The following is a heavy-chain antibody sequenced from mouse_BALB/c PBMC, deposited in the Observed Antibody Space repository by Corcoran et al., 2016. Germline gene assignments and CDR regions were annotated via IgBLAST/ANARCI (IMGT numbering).Heavy chain of an antibody. CDR2: IYPYNDGT. J-gene: IGHJ2*01. CDR3: ASEVPGGYPFDC. D-gene: IGHD2-2*01. Sequence: EVQLQQSGPELVKPGASVKMSCKASGYTFTTYVIHWVKQKPGQGLEWIGYIYPYNDGTKYNEKFKGKATLTSDKSSSTAYMELSSLTSEDSAVYYSASEVPGGYPFDCWGQGTTLTVSS. V-gene: IGHV1S136*01. CDR1: GYTFTTYV.